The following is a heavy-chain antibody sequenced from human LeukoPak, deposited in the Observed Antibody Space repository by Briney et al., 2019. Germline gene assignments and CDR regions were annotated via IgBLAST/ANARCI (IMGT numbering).Heavy chain of an antibody. CDR3: ARPGDGYNYVSAFDI. CDR2: IYPGDSDT. D-gene: IGHD5-24*01. Sequence: GESLQISCKGSGYRFTSYWIGWVRPMPGKGLEWMWIIYPGDSDTRYSPSFQGQVTISADKSISTAYLQWSSLKASDTAMYYCARPGDGYNYVSAFDIWGQGTMVTVSS. J-gene: IGHJ3*02. CDR1: GYRFTSYW. V-gene: IGHV5-51*01.